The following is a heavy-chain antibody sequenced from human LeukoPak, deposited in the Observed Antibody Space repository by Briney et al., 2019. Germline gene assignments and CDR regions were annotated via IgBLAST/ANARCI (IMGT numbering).Heavy chain of an antibody. CDR2: IYYSGST. CDR3: ARGTAPDTH. CDR1: GGSISNYF. D-gene: IGHD6-13*01. V-gene: IGHV4-59*08. J-gene: IGHJ4*02. Sequence: SATLSLTCTVSGGSISNYFWNWVRQPPGKGLEWIGYIYYSGSTNYNPSLKSRVTISVDTSKNQFSLKLRSVTAADTAVYYCARGTAPDTHWGQGALVTVSS.